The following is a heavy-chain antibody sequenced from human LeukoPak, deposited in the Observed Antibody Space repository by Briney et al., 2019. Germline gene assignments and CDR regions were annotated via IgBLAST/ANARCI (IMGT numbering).Heavy chain of an antibody. D-gene: IGHD1-26*01. Sequence: GGSLRLSCSASGFTFSSYGMHWGRQAPGKGLEYVSGISNKGGSTYYADSVKGRFTISRDNSKNTLHLQMSSLRADDTAVYYCVKSGTWADFDSWGQGTLVTVSS. CDR1: GFTFSSYG. CDR3: VKSGTWADFDS. J-gene: IGHJ4*02. V-gene: IGHV3-64D*09. CDR2: ISNKGGST.